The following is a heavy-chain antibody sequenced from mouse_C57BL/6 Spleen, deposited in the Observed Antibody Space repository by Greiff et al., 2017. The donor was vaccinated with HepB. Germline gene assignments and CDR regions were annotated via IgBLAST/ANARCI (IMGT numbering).Heavy chain of an antibody. D-gene: IGHD1-1*01. V-gene: IGHV1-80*01. J-gene: IGHJ1*03. CDR3: ARSDTTVVATDWYFDV. CDR1: GYAFSSYW. Sequence: QVQLQQSGAELVKPGASVKISCKASGYAFSSYWMNWVKQRPGKGLEWIGQIYPGDGDTNYNGKFKGKARLTADKSSSTAYMQLSSLTSEDSAVYFCARSDTTVVATDWYFDVWGTGTTVTVSS. CDR2: IYPGDGDT.